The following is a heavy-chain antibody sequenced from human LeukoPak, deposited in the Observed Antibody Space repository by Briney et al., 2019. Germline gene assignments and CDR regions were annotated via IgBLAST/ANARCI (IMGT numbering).Heavy chain of an antibody. CDR1: GFTFSSYA. J-gene: IGHJ4*02. CDR2: ISGSGGST. D-gene: IGHD4-17*01. CDR3: AKGGGSTVTTSH. V-gene: IGHV3-23*01. Sequence: TGGSLRLSCAASGFTFSSYAMSWVRQAPGKGLEWVSAISGSGGSTYYADSVKGRFTISRDNSKNTLYLQMNSLRAEDTAVYYCAKGGGSTVTTSHWGQGTLVTVSS.